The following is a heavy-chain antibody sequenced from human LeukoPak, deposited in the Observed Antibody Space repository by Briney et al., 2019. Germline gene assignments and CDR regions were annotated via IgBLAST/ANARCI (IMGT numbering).Heavy chain of an antibody. J-gene: IGHJ4*02. V-gene: IGHV3-21*01. CDR1: GFTFSSYS. CDR2: ISTSSSYI. D-gene: IGHD2-2*01. CDR3: ARDPGGCSRTSCPLGY. Sequence: GGSLRLSCAASGFTFSSYSMNWVRQAPGKGLEWVSCISTSSSYIYYADSVKGRFTISRDNAKNSLYLQMNSLRAEDTAVYYCARDPGGCSRTSCPLGYWGQGTLVTVSS.